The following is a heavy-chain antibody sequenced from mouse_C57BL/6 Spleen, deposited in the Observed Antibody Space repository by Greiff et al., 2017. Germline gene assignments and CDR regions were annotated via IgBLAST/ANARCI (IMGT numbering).Heavy chain of an antibody. J-gene: IGHJ4*01. CDR3: ARRRGIYYGYDEAMDY. D-gene: IGHD2-2*01. V-gene: IGHV8-12*01. CDR1: GFSLSTSGMG. CDR2: IYWDDDK. Sequence: QVTLKVCGPGILQSSQTLSLTCSFSGFSLSTSGMGVSWIRQPSGKGLEWLAHIYWDDDKRYNPSLKSRLTISKDTSRNQVFLKITSVDTADTATYYCARRRGIYYGYDEAMDYWGQGTSVTVSS.